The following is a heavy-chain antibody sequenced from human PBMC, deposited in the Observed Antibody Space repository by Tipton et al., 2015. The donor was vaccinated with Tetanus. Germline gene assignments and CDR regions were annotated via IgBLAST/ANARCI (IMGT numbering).Heavy chain of an antibody. CDR3: ARQADNWFDP. Sequence: GLVKPSETLSLICAVSGDSMSSGTYYWGWIRQPPGRGLEWIGNIYYSGTTYYNSSLKSRVTISIDMSNNQFSLKVSSVTAADTAVYYCARQADNWFDPWGQGTLVTVAS. J-gene: IGHJ5*02. D-gene: IGHD6-25*01. CDR2: IYYSGTT. CDR1: GDSMSSGTYY. V-gene: IGHV4-39*01.